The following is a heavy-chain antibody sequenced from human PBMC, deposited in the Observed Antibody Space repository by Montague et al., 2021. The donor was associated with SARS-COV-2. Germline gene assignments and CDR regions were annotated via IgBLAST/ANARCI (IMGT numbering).Heavy chain of an antibody. D-gene: IGHD3-3*01. CDR2: ITSTGEYI. CDR3: VRDLDGDYRVFEY. Sequence: SLRLSCATSGFIFSAYNMNWVRQAPGKGLEWVSSITSTGEYIYYADSMKGRFTMSRDNANNSLFLQLKSLRVDDTAVYYCVRDLDGDYRVFEYWGQGTLVTVSS. V-gene: IGHV3-21*01. CDR1: GFIFSAYN. J-gene: IGHJ4*02.